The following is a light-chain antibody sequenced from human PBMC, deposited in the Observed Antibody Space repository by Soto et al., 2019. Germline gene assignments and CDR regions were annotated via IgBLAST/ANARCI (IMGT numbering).Light chain of an antibody. J-gene: IGKJ1*01. CDR3: QQYSRSWT. Sequence: DIQKTHSPSTLSASVGDRVTITCRASQSISTWLAWHQQKPGKAPKLLIYKASTLESGVPSRFSGSGSGTEFTLTITSLQPDDFATYYCQQYSRSWTFGQGTKVDIK. CDR1: QSISTW. V-gene: IGKV1-5*03. CDR2: KAS.